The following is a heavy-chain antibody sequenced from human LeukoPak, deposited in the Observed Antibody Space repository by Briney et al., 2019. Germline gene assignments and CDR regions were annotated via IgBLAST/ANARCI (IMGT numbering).Heavy chain of an antibody. CDR3: AKDPPQWLVRDY. V-gene: IGHV3-23*01. D-gene: IGHD6-19*01. CDR1: GFTFSSYS. J-gene: IGHJ4*02. Sequence: GGSLRLSCAASGFTFSSYSMTWVRQAPGKGLEWVSTISDNGGSTYYADSVKGRFTISRDNSKNTLYLQMNSLRAEDTALYYCAKDPPQWLVRDYWGQGTLVTVSS. CDR2: ISDNGGST.